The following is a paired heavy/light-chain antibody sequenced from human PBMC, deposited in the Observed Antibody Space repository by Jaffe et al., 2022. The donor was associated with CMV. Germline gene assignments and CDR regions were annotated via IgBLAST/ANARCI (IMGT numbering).Light chain of an antibody. J-gene: IGKJ1*01. CDR1: QSVRSN. V-gene: IGKV3-15*01. CDR2: GAS. Sequence: EIVMTQSPATLSVSPGERATLSCRASQSVRSNLAWYQQKPGQAPRLLIYGASTRATGIPARFSGSGSATEFTLTISSLQSEDFAVYYCQQYNNWPRTFGQGTKVEIK. CDR3: QQYNNWPRT.
Heavy chain of an antibody. J-gene: IGHJ6*03. D-gene: IGHD3-10*01. CDR2: ISGSGGST. Sequence: EVQLVESGGGLVQPGGSLRLSCAASGFTFSSYAMSWVRQAPGKGLEWVSVISGSGGSTYYTDSVKGRFTISRDNSKNTLYLQMNSLRAEDTAVYYCAKDPVRFGDWHYMDVWGRGTTVTVSS. CDR1: GFTFSSYA. CDR3: AKDPVRFGDWHYMDV. V-gene: IGHV3-23*04.